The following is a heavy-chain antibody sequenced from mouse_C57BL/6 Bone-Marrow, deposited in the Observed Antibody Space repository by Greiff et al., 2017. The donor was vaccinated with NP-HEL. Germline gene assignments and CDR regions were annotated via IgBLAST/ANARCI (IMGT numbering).Heavy chain of an antibody. J-gene: IGHJ1*03. D-gene: IGHD1-1*01. CDR1: GFTFTDYY. Sequence: EVKLVESGGGLVQPGGSLSLSCAASGFTFTDYYMSWVRQPPGKALEWLGFIRNKANGYTTEYSASVKGRFTISRYNSQSILYLQMNALRAEDSATYYCARLRGGWYFDVWGTGTTVTVSS. CDR3: ARLRGGWYFDV. CDR2: IRNKANGYTT. V-gene: IGHV7-3*01.